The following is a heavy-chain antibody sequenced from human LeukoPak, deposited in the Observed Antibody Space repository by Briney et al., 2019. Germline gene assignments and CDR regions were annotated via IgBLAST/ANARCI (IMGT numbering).Heavy chain of an antibody. D-gene: IGHD4-11*01. CDR3: ARAQKYSYDAFDI. CDR1: GFSFSSYS. J-gene: IGHJ3*02. Sequence: GGSLRLSCAASGFSFSSYSMNWVRQAPGKGLEYVSYISSGSGTIYYADSVQGRFTISRDNAKNSLYLQMNSLSAEDTAVYYCARAQKYSYDAFDIWGQGTMVTVSS. V-gene: IGHV3-48*04. CDR2: ISSGSGTI.